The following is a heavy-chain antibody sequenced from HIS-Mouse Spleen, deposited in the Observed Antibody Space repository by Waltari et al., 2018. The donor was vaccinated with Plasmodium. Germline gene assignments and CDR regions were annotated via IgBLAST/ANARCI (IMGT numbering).Heavy chain of an antibody. Sequence: QVQLVQSGAEVKKPGSSVKVSCKASGGTFSSYAISWLRQAPGQGLEWMGGCYPIHGIKNYAQNFQGRVTLTADKSTSTAYMELGSLRSEDTAVYYCARVLSIAAAGKDAFDIWGQGTMVTVSS. CDR2: CYPIHGIK. CDR1: GGTFSSYA. D-gene: IGHD6-13*01. J-gene: IGHJ3*02. CDR3: ARVLSIAAAGKDAFDI. V-gene: IGHV1-69*04.